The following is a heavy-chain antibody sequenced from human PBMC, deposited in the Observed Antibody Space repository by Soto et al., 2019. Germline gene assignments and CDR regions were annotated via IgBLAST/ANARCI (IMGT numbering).Heavy chain of an antibody. J-gene: IGHJ4*02. CDR1: GGSITTNW. Sequence: QVHLQESGPGLVKPSGTLSLTCAVSGGSITTNWWSWVRQPPGKGLEWIGEIYHSGTTNYNPSLRGRGTISVDKSNNQFSLNLNSVTAADSAIYYCARHIAGPRTRGFDYWGQGNLVTVSS. D-gene: IGHD6-13*01. CDR2: IYHSGTT. CDR3: ARHIAGPRTRGFDY. V-gene: IGHV4-4*02.